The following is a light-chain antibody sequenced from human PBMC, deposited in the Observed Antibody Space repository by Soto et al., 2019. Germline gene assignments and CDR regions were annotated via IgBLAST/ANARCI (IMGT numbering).Light chain of an antibody. CDR3: PQYDSPIWT. J-gene: IGKJ1*01. Sequence: ENVLTQSPGTLSLSPGERATLSCRASQSVGSSYLAWYQQKPGQAPRLLIYSTSSRATDIPDRFSGSGSGTDFTLTISRLEPEDFAVYYCPQYDSPIWTFGQGTKVEIK. CDR1: QSVGSSY. V-gene: IGKV3-20*01. CDR2: STS.